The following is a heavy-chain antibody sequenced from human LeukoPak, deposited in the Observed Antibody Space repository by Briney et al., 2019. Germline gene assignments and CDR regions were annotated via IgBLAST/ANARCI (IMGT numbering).Heavy chain of an antibody. J-gene: IGHJ3*02. CDR2: TSSSSSAI. V-gene: IGHV3-48*01. CDR1: GFSFSSYS. CDR3: ARDAWSGNAFDI. D-gene: IGHD2-15*01. Sequence: VTLRLSCAASGFSFSSYSWNWVRQAPGQELMWVSYTSSSSSAIYYADSVKGRFTISRDNATNSLYLEMNSLRAEDTAVYYCARDAWSGNAFDIWGQGTMVTVSS.